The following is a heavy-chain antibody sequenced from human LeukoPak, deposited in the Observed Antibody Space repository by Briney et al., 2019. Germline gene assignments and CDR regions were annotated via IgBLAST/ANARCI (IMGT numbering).Heavy chain of an antibody. V-gene: IGHV1-18*04. D-gene: IGHD2-15*01. Sequence: ASVKVSCKASGYTFTSYGISWVRQAPGQGLEWMGWSSAYNGNTNYAQKLQGRVTMTTDTSTSTAYMELRSLRSDDTAVYYCARGYCSGGSCYVAYFDYWGQGTLVTVSS. CDR3: ARGYCSGGSCYVAYFDY. CDR2: SSAYNGNT. J-gene: IGHJ4*02. CDR1: GYTFTSYG.